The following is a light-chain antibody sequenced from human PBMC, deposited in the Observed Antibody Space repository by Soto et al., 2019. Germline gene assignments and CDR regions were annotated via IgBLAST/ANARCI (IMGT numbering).Light chain of an antibody. Sequence: IVLTQSPATLSLSPWERATLSCQASQSVSSYLAWYKQKPGQAPRLLRYEASKRATGIPARFSGSGSWTDFTLTISSLEPEDFAVYDCQQRSNWPPITFGQGTRLEIK. CDR1: QSVSSY. CDR2: EAS. J-gene: IGKJ5*01. V-gene: IGKV3-11*01. CDR3: QQRSNWPPIT.